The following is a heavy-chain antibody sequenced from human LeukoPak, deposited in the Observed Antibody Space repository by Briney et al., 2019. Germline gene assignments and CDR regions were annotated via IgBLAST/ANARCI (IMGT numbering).Heavy chain of an antibody. D-gene: IGHD3-10*01. Sequence: GASVKVSCKATGGTFSYFAISWVRQAPGQGLEWMGGIIPVFGTTDYPHKFQGRVTITADKSTATAYMELSSLRSEDTAVYFCARAVNGLTMVRGVRDYYYYMDVWGKGTTVTVSS. V-gene: IGHV1-69*06. CDR3: ARAVNGLTMVRGVRDYYYYMDV. CDR1: GGTFSYFA. J-gene: IGHJ6*03. CDR2: IIPVFGTT.